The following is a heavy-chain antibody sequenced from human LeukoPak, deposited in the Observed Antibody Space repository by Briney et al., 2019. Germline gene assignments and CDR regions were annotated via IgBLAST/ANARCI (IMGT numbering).Heavy chain of an antibody. D-gene: IGHD4-23*01. CDR1: GYRFTSYW. CDR3: ARPATVVTPRAFDI. J-gene: IGHJ3*02. CDR2: IYPGDSDT. Sequence: GESLKISCKGSGYRFTSYWIGWVRQMPGKGLEWMGIIYPGDSDTRYSPSFQGQVTISADKSISTAYLQWSSLKAPGTAMYYCARPATVVTPRAFDIWGQGTMVAVSS. V-gene: IGHV5-51*01.